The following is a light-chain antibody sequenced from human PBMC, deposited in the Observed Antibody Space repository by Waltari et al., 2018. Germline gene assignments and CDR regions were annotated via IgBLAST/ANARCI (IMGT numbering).Light chain of an antibody. CDR1: QSVSSN. CDR3: QQYNNWPPWT. V-gene: IGKV3-15*01. Sequence: EIVMTQSPATLSVSPGERATLSCRARQSVSSNLAWYQQKPGQAPRPLIYGASTRATGNPARFSGSGSGTEFTLTISSLQSEDFAVYYCQQYNNWPPWTFGQGTKVEIK. CDR2: GAS. J-gene: IGKJ1*01.